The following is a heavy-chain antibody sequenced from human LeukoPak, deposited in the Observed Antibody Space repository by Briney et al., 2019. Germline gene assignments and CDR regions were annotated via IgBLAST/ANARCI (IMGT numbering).Heavy chain of an antibody. V-gene: IGHV3-66*02. CDR3: AKDHYYDSSGYSFFDY. J-gene: IGHJ4*02. CDR1: GFSVSRNY. Sequence: GGSLRLSCAASGFSVSRNYMTWVRKAPGKGLEWVSVIYSGGRTDYADSVKGRFTISRDNSKNTLYLQMNSLRAEDTAVYYCAKDHYYDSSGYSFFDYWGQGTLVTVSS. CDR2: IYSGGRT. D-gene: IGHD3-22*01.